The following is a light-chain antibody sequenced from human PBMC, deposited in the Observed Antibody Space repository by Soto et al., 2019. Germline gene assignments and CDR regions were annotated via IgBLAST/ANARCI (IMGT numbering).Light chain of an antibody. J-gene: IGKJ3*01. Sequence: DIQMTQSPSSLSASVGDRVTITCQASQDISNYLNWYQQKPGKAPKLLIYDASNLETGVPSSFSGSGSGTDFTFHISSLQAEDIATYYCHQYDNLPGVIFGPGTKVDIK. CDR1: QDISNY. CDR2: DAS. CDR3: HQYDNLPGVI. V-gene: IGKV1-33*01.